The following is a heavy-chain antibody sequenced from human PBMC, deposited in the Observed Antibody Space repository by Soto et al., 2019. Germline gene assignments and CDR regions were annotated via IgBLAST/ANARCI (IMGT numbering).Heavy chain of an antibody. Sequence: QITLKESGPPLVKPTQVLTLTCSFSGFSLSTLGAGVGWVHQPPGKALEWLALIYWDDDRQYSPSLKTRLTITKDTSKNQVVLTLTNMDPVDTGTYFCAHTQLTTGANAFDVWGQGTIVTVSS. CDR2: IYWDDDR. D-gene: IGHD1-1*01. CDR1: GFSLSTLGAG. V-gene: IGHV2-5*02. CDR3: AHTQLTTGANAFDV. J-gene: IGHJ3*01.